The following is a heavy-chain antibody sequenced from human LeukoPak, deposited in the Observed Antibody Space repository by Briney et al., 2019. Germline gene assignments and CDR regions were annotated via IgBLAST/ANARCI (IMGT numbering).Heavy chain of an antibody. CDR1: GFIFSSYG. D-gene: IGHD3-22*01. V-gene: IGHV3-33*06. J-gene: IGHJ4*02. CDR2: IWHDGSND. Sequence: PGGSLRLSCAAPGFIFSSYGMHWVRQAPGKGLEWVARIWHDGSNDDYADSVKGRFTISRDNSKNTLYLQMNSLRAEDTAIYYCAKVTGDYYDTSGAFDYWGQGTLVTVPS. CDR3: AKVTGDYYDTSGAFDY.